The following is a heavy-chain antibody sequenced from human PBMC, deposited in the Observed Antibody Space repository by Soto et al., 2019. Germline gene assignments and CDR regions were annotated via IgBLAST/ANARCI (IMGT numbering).Heavy chain of an antibody. Sequence: PSENLSLTCTVSGGSISSSSYYWGWIRQPPGKGLEWIGSIYYCGSTYYIPPLKSRVTISVDTSKNQFSLKLSSVTAADTAVYYCARHHGSGPFDYWGQGTLVTVSS. J-gene: IGHJ4*02. CDR3: ARHHGSGPFDY. CDR2: IYYCGST. D-gene: IGHD3-10*01. CDR1: GGSISSSSYY. V-gene: IGHV4-39*01.